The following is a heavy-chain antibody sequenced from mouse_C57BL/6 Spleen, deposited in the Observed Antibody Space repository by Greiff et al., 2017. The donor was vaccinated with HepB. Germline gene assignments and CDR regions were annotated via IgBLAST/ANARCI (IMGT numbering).Heavy chain of an antibody. CDR2: IYPGDGDT. CDR1: GYAFSSSW. CDR3: ARKAKLTGTFDY. J-gene: IGHJ2*01. V-gene: IGHV1-82*01. D-gene: IGHD4-1*01. Sequence: VQLQQSGPELVKPGASVKISCKASGYAFSSSWMNWVKQRPGKGLEWIGRIYPGDGDTNYNGKFKGKATLTADKSSSTAYMQLSSLTSEDSAVYFCARKAKLTGTFDYWGQGTTLTVSS.